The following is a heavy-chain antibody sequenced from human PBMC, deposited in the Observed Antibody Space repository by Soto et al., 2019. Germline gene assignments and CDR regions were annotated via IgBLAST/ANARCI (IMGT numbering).Heavy chain of an antibody. CDR3: GGGEYSSGGGYFDY. CDR2: ISSSGSTI. D-gene: IGHD6-19*01. CDR1: GFTFSSYE. J-gene: IGHJ4*02. V-gene: IGHV3-48*03. Sequence: EVQLVESGGGLVQPGGSLRLSCAASGFTFSSYEMIWVRQAPGKGLEWVSYISSSGSTIYYADSVKGRFTISRDNAKNSLYLQMNSLRAGDTAVYYCGGGEYSSGGGYFDYWGQETLVTVSS.